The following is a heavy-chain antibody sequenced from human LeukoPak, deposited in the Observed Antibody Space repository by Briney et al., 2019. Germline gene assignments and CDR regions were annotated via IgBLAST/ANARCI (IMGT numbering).Heavy chain of an antibody. D-gene: IGHD7-27*01. J-gene: IGHJ4*02. CDR3: ARSVTGESHPFDF. CDR2: TYYRSTWYN. Sequence: SQTLSLTCGISGDSVSSNSGAWNWIRQSPSRGLEWLGRTYYRSTWYNDYADSVSSRITINPDTSNNQVSLQLNSVTPEDTAVYYCARSVTGESHPFDFWGQGTLVTVSS. V-gene: IGHV6-1*01. CDR1: GDSVSSNSGA.